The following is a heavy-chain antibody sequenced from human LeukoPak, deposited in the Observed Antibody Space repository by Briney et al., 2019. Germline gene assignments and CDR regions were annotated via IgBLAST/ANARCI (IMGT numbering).Heavy chain of an antibody. D-gene: IGHD3-22*01. Sequence: ASVKVSCKASGYTFTTYYMHWVRQSPGQGLEWMGIINPTGGYTTYAQKFQGRVTITADKSTSTAYMELSSLRSEDTAVYYCARDPTYYYDSSGYYPLGYWGQGTLVTVSS. CDR2: INPTGGYT. V-gene: IGHV1-46*01. CDR1: GYTFTTYY. CDR3: ARDPTYYYDSSGYYPLGY. J-gene: IGHJ4*02.